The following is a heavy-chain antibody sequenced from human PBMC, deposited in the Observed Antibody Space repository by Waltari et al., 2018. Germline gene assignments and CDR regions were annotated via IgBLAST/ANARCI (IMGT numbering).Heavy chain of an antibody. V-gene: IGHV4-39*07. D-gene: IGHD4-17*01. CDR2: ITHSGSS. CDR1: GASVSSRIHY. Sequence: QLQLQESGPGLVKPSETLSLTCTVSGASVSSRIHYWGWIRQSPGKGLEWIGRITHSGSSYYNPSLRSRVTLLVDTSKNQFSLRVNSVTAADMALYYCARHMTTVTTSSFDYWGQGALVTVSS. CDR3: ARHMTTVTTSSFDY. J-gene: IGHJ4*02.